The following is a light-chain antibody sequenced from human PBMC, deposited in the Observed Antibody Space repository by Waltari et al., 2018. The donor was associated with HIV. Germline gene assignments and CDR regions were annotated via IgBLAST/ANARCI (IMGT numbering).Light chain of an antibody. V-gene: IGLV1-47*01. CDR2: RNN. CDR3: AAWDDSLSGSWV. Sequence: QSVMTQPPSASGTPGQRVTISCSGSSSNIGRNYVNWYQQLPGTTPKPLIYRNNPRPSGGPDRCAGAKAGTSASLAISGLRSEEEADYYCAAWDDSLSGSWVFGGGTQVTVL. J-gene: IGLJ3*02. CDR1: SSNIGRNY.